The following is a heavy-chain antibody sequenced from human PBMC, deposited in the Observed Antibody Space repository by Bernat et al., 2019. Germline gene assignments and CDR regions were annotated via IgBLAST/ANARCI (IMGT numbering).Heavy chain of an antibody. CDR1: GFTFSSYA. Sequence: QVQLVESGGGVVQPGRSLRLSCAASGFTFSSYAMHWVRQAPGKGLEWVAVISYDGSNKYYADSVKGRFTISRDNSKNTLYLQMNSLRAEDTAVYYCARDPYDFWSGYYPPRYFDYWGQGTLVTVS. J-gene: IGHJ4*02. CDR2: ISYDGSNK. CDR3: ARDPYDFWSGYYPPRYFDY. D-gene: IGHD3-3*01. V-gene: IGHV3-30-3*01.